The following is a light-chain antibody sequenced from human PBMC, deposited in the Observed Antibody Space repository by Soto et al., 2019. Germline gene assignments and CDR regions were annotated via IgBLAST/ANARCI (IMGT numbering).Light chain of an antibody. CDR2: DAS. CDR3: QHYHGWPIP. J-gene: IGKJ5*01. CDR1: QNVNSH. Sequence: VLITQSQATPTVSPREGASVFCISSQNVNSHLAWYQHKPGQAPRLLFYDASTRATGIPARFSGSGSGTEFTLTISSLQSEDFAVYYCQHYHGWPIPFGQGTRLEIK. V-gene: IGKV3-15*01.